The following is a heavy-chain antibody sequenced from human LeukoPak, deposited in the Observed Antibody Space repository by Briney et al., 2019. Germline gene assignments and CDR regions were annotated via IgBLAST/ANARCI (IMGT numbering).Heavy chain of an antibody. CDR1: GDSVSSNSAA. Sequence: SQTLSLTCAISGDSVSSNSAAWNWIRQSPSRGLEWLGRTYYRSKWYNDYAVSVKSRITINPDTSKNQFSLQLNSVTPEDTTMYYCARDRWCSSPSSPLCYYYGMDVWGQGTTVTVSS. D-gene: IGHD2-2*01. CDR3: ARDRWCSSPSSPLCYYYGMDV. V-gene: IGHV6-1*01. CDR2: TYYRSKWYN. J-gene: IGHJ6*02.